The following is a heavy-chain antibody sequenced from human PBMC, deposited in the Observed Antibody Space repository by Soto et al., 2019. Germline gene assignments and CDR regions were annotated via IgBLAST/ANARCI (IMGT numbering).Heavy chain of an antibody. CDR2: ISAYNGNT. CDR1: GYTFTSYG. CDR3: AACITIFGVDPYGMDV. J-gene: IGHJ6*02. V-gene: IGHV1-18*01. D-gene: IGHD3-3*01. Sequence: ASVNVSCKASGYTFTSYGISWVRQAPGQGLEWMGWISAYNGNTNYAQKLQGRVTMTTDTSTSTAYMELRSLRSDDTAVYYCAACITIFGVDPYGMDVWGQGTTVTVSS.